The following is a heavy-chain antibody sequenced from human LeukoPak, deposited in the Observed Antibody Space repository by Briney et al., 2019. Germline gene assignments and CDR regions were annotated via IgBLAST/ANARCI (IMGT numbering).Heavy chain of an antibody. CDR1: GFTFSSYW. Sequence: GGSQRLSCVASGFTFSSYWMHWVRQDPRKGLVWVSRINGDGRNINYADSVRGRFTISRDNAKNTLFLQMNTLRVEDTAVYYCTRDLMDYDVSTGLHHYYMDVWGQGTTVTVSS. V-gene: IGHV3-74*01. D-gene: IGHD3-9*01. CDR3: TRDLMDYDVSTGLHHYYMDV. CDR2: INGDGRNI. J-gene: IGHJ6*02.